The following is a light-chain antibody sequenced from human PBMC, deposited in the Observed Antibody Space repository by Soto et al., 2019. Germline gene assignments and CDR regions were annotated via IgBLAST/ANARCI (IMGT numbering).Light chain of an antibody. CDR2: GNS. CDR1: SSNIGAGYD. CDR3: QSDDSSLREV. Sequence: QSVLTQPPSVSGAPGQRVTISCTGSSSNIGAGYDVHWYQQLPGTAPKLLIYGNSNRPSGVPDRFSGSKSVTSASLAIPGLQVEDEAEYYCQSDDSSLREVFGGGTKLTVL. J-gene: IGLJ2*01. V-gene: IGLV1-40*01.